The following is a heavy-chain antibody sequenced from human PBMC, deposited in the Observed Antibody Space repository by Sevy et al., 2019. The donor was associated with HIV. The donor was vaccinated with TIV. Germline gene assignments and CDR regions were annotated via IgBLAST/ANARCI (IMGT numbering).Heavy chain of an antibody. CDR3: AKEGVYCSGGSCKPGGWFDP. CDR2: INPNSGGT. CDR1: GYTFTGYY. Sequence: ASVKVSCKASGYTFTGYYMHWVRQAPGQGLEWMGWINPNSGGTNYAQKFQGRVTMTRDTSISTAYMERSRLRSDDTAVYYCAKEGVYCSGGSCKPGGWFDPWGQGTLVTVSS. V-gene: IGHV1-2*02. D-gene: IGHD2-15*01. J-gene: IGHJ5*02.